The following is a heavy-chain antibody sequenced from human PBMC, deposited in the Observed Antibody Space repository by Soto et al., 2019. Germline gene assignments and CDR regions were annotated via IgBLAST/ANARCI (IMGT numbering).Heavy chain of an antibody. CDR3: ARDRGQWELRKNWFDP. CDR1: GFTFSSYW. CDR2: INSDGSST. V-gene: IGHV3-74*01. J-gene: IGHJ5*02. D-gene: IGHD1-26*01. Sequence: EVQLVESGGGLVQPGGSLRLSCAASGFTFSSYWMHWVRQAPGKGLVWVSRINSDGSSTSYADSVKGRFTISRDNAKNTLYLQMNSRRAEDTAVYYCARDRGQWELRKNWFDPWGQGTLVTVSS.